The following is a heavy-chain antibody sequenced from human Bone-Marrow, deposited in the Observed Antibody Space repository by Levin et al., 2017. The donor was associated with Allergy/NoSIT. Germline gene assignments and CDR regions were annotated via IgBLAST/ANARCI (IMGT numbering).Heavy chain of an antibody. V-gene: IGHV4-30-4*01. J-gene: IGHJ5*02. CDR1: GGSISSGDYY. D-gene: IGHD3-22*01. CDR2: IYYSGST. Sequence: LRLSCTVSGGSISSGDYYLSWIRQPPGKGLECIGYIYYSGSTYYNPSLKSRVTISVDTSKNQFSLKLSSVTAADTAVYYCATRVDYYDSSGYRENWFDPWGQGTLVTVSS. CDR3: ATRVDYYDSSGYRENWFDP.